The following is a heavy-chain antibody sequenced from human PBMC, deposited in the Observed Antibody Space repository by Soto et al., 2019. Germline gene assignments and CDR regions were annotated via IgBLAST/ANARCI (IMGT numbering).Heavy chain of an antibody. Sequence: QVQLVQSGAEMQQPGASVRVSCKASGGTFSKYAFSWVRQAPGQGLEWLGGTIPMFGTPNYAQKFQGRVAISADESTATGYMELSSLRSEDTAVYFGARPLRDRNYYYGMAVWGQGTTVTVSS. CDR2: TIPMFGTP. CDR1: GGTFSKYA. J-gene: IGHJ6*02. V-gene: IGHV1-69*01. D-gene: IGHD3-22*01. CDR3: ARPLRDRNYYYGMAV.